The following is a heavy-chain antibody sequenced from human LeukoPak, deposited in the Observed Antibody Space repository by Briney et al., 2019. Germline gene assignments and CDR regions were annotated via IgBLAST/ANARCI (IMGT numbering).Heavy chain of an antibody. D-gene: IGHD5-18*01. CDR3: ARDSVPLWLYVGTYDV. CDR2: ISFDGSNE. V-gene: IGHV3-30*09. J-gene: IGHJ3*01. Sequence: GRSLRLSCAASGFTFSSYIMHWVRQAPGKGVEWVAAISFDGSNEGYAESVKGRFAISRDNSKNTMYLQMSSLSSEDTAVYYCARDSVPLWLYVGTYDVWGQGTMVSVSS. CDR1: GFTFSSYI.